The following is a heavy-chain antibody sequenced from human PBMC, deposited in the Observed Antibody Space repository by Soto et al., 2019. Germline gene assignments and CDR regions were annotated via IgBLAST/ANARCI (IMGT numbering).Heavy chain of an antibody. V-gene: IGHV1-69*02. CDR3: ASWNSMSQLYSSCLNSFDI. CDR1: GGTFSSYT. Sequence: QVQLVQSGAEVKKPGSSVKVSCKASGGTFSSYTISWVRQAPGQGLEWMGRIIPILGIANYAQKFQGRVTITADKSTSTAYMELSSLRSEDTAVYYCASWNSMSQLYSSCLNSFDIWGQGTMVTVSS. CDR2: IIPILGIA. D-gene: IGHD6-19*01. J-gene: IGHJ3*02.